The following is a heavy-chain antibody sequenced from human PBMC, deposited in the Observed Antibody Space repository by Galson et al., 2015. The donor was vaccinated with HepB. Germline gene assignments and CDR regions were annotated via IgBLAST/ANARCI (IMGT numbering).Heavy chain of an antibody. D-gene: IGHD3-3*01. CDR2: ISGRGGST. CDR3: AKVPSIRFLEWLLPDYYYYMDV. J-gene: IGHJ6*03. V-gene: IGHV3-23*01. Sequence: SLRLSCAASGFTFSSYAMSWVRQAPGKGLEWVSAISGRGGSTYYADTVKGRFTITRDNSTNTLYLEMNSLRAEDTAVYYCAKVPSIRFLEWLLPDYYYYMDVWGKGTPVTVSS. CDR1: GFTFSSYA.